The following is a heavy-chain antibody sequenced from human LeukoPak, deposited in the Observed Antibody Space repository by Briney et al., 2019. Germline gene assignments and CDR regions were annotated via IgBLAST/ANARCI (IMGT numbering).Heavy chain of an antibody. D-gene: IGHD2-15*01. Sequence: ASVKVSCKVSGYTLTELSMHWVRQAPGKGLEWMGGFDPEDGETIYAQKFQGRVTMTEDTSTDTAYMELSSLRSEDTAVYYCATDLRCSGGSCYRPHWFDPWGQGTLVTVSS. CDR1: GYTLTELS. CDR2: FDPEDGET. J-gene: IGHJ5*02. V-gene: IGHV1-24*01. CDR3: ATDLRCSGGSCYRPHWFDP.